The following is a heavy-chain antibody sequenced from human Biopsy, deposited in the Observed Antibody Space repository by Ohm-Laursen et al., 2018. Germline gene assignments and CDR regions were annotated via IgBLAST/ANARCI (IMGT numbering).Heavy chain of an antibody. J-gene: IGHJ4*02. V-gene: IGHV1-46*01. CDR1: GYVFINYL. D-gene: IGHD4-11*01. CDR3: TRDIGPWGDYSFEY. CDR2: INPSGGTV. Sequence: ASVKVSCKASGYVFINYLVHWVRQAPGQGLEWMGKINPSGGTVAYAHKFQGRVSMTRDTSTSTIYMDLSSLRSKDTALYYCTRDIGPWGDYSFEYWGQGTLVTVSS.